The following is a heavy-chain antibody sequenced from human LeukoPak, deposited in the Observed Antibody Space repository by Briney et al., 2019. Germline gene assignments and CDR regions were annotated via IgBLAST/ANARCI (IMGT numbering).Heavy chain of an antibody. CDR3: ASSIAVANFDY. CDR1: GGSISSYY. D-gene: IGHD6-19*01. V-gene: IGHV4-59*08. CDR2: IYYSGST. Sequence: TSETLSLTCTVSGGSISSYYWSWIRQPPGKGLEWIGYIYYSGSTNYNPSLKSRVTISVDTSKNQFSLKLSSVTAADTAVYYCASSIAVANFDYWGQGTLVTVSS. J-gene: IGHJ4*02.